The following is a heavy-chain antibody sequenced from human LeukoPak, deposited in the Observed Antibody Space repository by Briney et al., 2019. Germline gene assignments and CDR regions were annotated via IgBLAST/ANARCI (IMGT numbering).Heavy chain of an antibody. D-gene: IGHD6-19*01. V-gene: IGHV4-39*01. Sequence: SETLSLTCTVSGGSISSSSYYWGWIRQPPGKGLEWIGSIYYSGSTYYNPSLKSRVTISVDTSKNQFSLKLSSVTAADTAVYYCARQGIAVAGNYFDYWGQGTLVTVSS. CDR1: GGSISSSSYY. J-gene: IGHJ4*02. CDR2: IYYSGST. CDR3: ARQGIAVAGNYFDY.